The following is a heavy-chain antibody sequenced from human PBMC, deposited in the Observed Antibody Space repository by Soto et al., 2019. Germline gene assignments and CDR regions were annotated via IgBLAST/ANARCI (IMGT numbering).Heavy chain of an antibody. CDR1: GFIFSSPW. Sequence: EVQLVESGGGLVRPGGSLRLSCVGSGFIFSSPWMTWVRQAPGKGLEWVGRIKSKGDGGTTDYAAPVKGRFTISRDDSENTLYLQMSSLKSEDTAVYYCTTVKNVAGALDFWGQGTLVTVSS. J-gene: IGHJ4*02. CDR2: IKSKGDGGTT. V-gene: IGHV3-15*07. CDR3: TTVKNVAGALDF. D-gene: IGHD6-13*01.